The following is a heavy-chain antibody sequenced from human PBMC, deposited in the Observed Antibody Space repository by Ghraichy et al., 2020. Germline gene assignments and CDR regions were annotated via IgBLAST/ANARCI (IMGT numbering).Heavy chain of an antibody. Sequence: ASVKVSCKASGYTFTSYAMHWVRQAPGQRLEWMGWINAGNGNTKYSQKFQGRVTITRDTSASTAYMELSSLRSEDTAVYYCARDDRYYDSSGYYLFDYWGQGTLVTVSS. CDR3: ARDDRYYDSSGYYLFDY. CDR1: GYTFTSYA. D-gene: IGHD3-22*01. J-gene: IGHJ4*02. V-gene: IGHV1-3*01. CDR2: INAGNGNT.